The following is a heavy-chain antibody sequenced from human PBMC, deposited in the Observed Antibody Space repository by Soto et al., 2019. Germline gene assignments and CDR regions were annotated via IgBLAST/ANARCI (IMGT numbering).Heavy chain of an antibody. D-gene: IGHD1-1*01. J-gene: IGHJ3*02. CDR1: GFSVSSDY. V-gene: IGHV3-53*02. CDR2: IYSGGST. Sequence: DVQLVETGGGLIQPGGSLRLSCAASGFSVSSDYMNWVRQDPVKGLEWISVIYSGGSTYYADSVRGRFTISRDNSENTLFRQMDSLRVEDTAVYYCARARKWNDLDIWGQGTMVTVSS. CDR3: ARARKWNDLDI.